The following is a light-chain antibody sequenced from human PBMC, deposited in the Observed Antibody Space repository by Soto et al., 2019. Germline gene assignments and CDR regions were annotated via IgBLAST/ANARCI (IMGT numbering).Light chain of an antibody. CDR3: QQYINLWT. J-gene: IGKJ1*01. CDR2: GAS. Sequence: EIVMTQSPATLSVSPGERATLSCRASQSVSSNLAWYQQKPGQSPRLLIYGASTRATGVPARFRGSGSGTEFTLTISSLQSEDFAVYYCQQYINLWTFGQGTKVEIK. V-gene: IGKV3-15*01. CDR1: QSVSSN.